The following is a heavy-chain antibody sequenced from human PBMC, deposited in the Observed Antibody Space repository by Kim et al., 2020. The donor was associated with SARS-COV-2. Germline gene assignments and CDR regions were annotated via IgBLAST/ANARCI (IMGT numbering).Heavy chain of an antibody. V-gene: IGHV4-39*01. CDR2: GST. D-gene: IGHD2-8*01. J-gene: IGHJ4*02. Sequence: GSTYYNPSLKSRVTISVDTSKNQFSLKLSSVTAADTAVYYCARHVFYFDYWGQGTLVTVSS. CDR3: ARHVFYFDY.